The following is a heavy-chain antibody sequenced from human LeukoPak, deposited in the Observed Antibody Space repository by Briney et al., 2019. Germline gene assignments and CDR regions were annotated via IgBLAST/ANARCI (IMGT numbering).Heavy chain of an antibody. CDR3: ARLDEMATLDY. Sequence: SETLSLTCTVSGGSISGYYWNWIRQSPGKGLEWIAYIYYTGNANYNPSLKSRVTISVDTSKNQFSLKLRSVTAADTAVYYCARLDEMATLDYWGQGTLVTVSS. CDR1: GGSISGYY. CDR2: IYYTGNA. V-gene: IGHV4-59*08. D-gene: IGHD5-24*01. J-gene: IGHJ4*02.